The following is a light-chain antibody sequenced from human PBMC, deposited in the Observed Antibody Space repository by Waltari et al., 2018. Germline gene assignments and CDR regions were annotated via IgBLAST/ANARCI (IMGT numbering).Light chain of an antibody. Sequence: EIVLTQSPGTLSLSPGERVTISCQASQSVGMSLAWYQQRPGQAPRLLIYDAFTRATGVADRFSGSGSGTDFSLTISRLDPEDFAVYYCQMYVRLPVTFGQGTKVEIK. CDR2: DAF. J-gene: IGKJ1*01. CDR3: QMYVRLPVT. V-gene: IGKV3-20*01. CDR1: QSVGMS.